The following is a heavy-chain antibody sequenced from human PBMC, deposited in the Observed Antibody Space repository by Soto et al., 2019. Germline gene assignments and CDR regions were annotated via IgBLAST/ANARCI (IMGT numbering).Heavy chain of an antibody. CDR3: ARHIGYCSGGSCYSDRTHWFDP. D-gene: IGHD2-15*01. CDR1: VGSISSSSYY. J-gene: IGHJ5*02. V-gene: IGHV4-39*01. CDR2: IYYSGST. Sequence: SETLSLTCTVSVGSISSSSYYWGWIRQPPGKGLEWIGSIYYSGSTYYNPSLKSRVTISVDTSKNQFSLKLSSVTAADTAVYYCARHIGYCSGGSCYSDRTHWFDPWGQGTLVTVSS.